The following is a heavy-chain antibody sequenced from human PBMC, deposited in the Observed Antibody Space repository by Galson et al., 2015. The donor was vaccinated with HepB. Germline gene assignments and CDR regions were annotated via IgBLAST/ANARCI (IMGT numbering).Heavy chain of an antibody. D-gene: IGHD4-17*01. V-gene: IGHV5-51*01. CDR1: GYSFTSYW. J-gene: IGHJ2*01. Sequence: QSGAEVKKPGESLKISCKGSGYSFTSYWIGWVRQMPGKGLEWMGIIYPGDSDIRYSPSFQGQVTISADKSISTAYLQWSSLKASDTAMYYCAIPPTTVTTDWYFDLWGRGTLVTVSS. CDR2: IYPGDSDI. CDR3: AIPPTTVTTDWYFDL.